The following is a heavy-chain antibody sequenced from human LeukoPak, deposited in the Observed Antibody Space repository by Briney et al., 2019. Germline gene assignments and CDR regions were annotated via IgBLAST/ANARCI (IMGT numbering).Heavy chain of an antibody. V-gene: IGHV3-21*01. CDR2: ISSSSSYI. CDR3: ARDSPYGTAGY. J-gene: IGHJ4*02. Sequence: GGSLRLSCAASGFTFSNYNMNWVRQAPGKGLEWVSSISSSSSYIYYADSVKGRFTISRDNTKNSLYLQMNSLRAEDTAVYYCARDSPYGTAGYWGQGSLVTVTS. D-gene: IGHD2-8*02. CDR1: GFTFSNYN.